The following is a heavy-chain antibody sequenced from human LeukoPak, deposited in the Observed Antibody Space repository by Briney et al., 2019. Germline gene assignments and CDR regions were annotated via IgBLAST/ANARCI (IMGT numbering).Heavy chain of an antibody. CDR2: IYTSGST. D-gene: IGHD4-11*01. J-gene: IGHJ6*02. V-gene: IGHV4-4*07. CDR1: GGSISSYY. CDR3: ARDPIYSNPTVYYYYGMDV. Sequence: SETLSLTCTVSGGSISSYYWSWIRQPAGKGLEWIGRIYTSGSTNYNPSLKSRVTMSVDTSKNQFSLKLSSVTAAGTAVYYCARDPIYSNPTVYYYYGMDVWGQGTTVTASS.